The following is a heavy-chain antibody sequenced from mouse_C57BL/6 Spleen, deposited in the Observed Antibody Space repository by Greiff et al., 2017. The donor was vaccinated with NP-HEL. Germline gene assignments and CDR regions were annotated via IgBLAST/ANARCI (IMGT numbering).Heavy chain of an antibody. CDR3: AREDPYAMDY. J-gene: IGHJ4*01. V-gene: IGHV1-80*01. CDR2: IYPGDGDT. CDR1: GYAFSSYW. Sequence: QVQLKESGAELVKPGASVKISCKASGYAFSSYWMNWVKQRPGKGLGWIGQIYPGDGDTNYQGKFKGRATLTADKSSSTAYMQRSSLTSEDSAVYCCAREDPYAMDYWGQGTSVTVSS.